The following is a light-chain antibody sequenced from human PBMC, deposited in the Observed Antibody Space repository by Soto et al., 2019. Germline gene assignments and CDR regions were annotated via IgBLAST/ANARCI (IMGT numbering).Light chain of an antibody. J-gene: IGKJ3*01. CDR1: QNVGNW. CDR3: QQYNSYL. CDR2: DAS. V-gene: IGKV1-5*01. Sequence: DIQMTQSPSTLSASVGHRVTITCRASQNVGNWLAWYQQKPGKAPKLLIYDASSLQSGVPSRFSGSGSWTEFTLSVSGLEPDDFATYYCQQYNSYLFGPGTKLDI.